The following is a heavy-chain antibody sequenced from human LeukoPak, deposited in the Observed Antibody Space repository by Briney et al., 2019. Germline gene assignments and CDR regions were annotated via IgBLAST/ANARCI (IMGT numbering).Heavy chain of an antibody. CDR1: GFTFSNIW. CDR2: IKHDGSET. J-gene: IGHJ6*02. V-gene: IGHV3-7*02. CDR3: AKNGGPHGMDV. D-gene: IGHD3-10*01. Sequence: PWGSLRLSCAASGFTFSNIWMSWVRQAPGKGLEWVANIKHDGSETNYVDSVKGRFTISRDNAKNSLHLQMNSLRAEDTAVYYCAKNGGPHGMDVWGQGTTVTVSS.